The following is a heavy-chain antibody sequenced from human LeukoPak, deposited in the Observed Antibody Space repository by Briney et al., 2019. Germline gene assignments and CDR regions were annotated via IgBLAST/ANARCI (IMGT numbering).Heavy chain of an antibody. Sequence: GGSLRLSCAASGFTFSSYWMSWVRQAPGKGLEGVANIKRDGSEKYYVDSVKGRFTISRDNAKNSLYLQMNSLRAEDTAVYYCARVVPYYYYMDVWGKGTTVTVSS. V-gene: IGHV3-7*01. D-gene: IGHD2-2*01. J-gene: IGHJ6*03. CDR2: IKRDGSEK. CDR3: ARVVPYYYYMDV. CDR1: GFTFSSYW.